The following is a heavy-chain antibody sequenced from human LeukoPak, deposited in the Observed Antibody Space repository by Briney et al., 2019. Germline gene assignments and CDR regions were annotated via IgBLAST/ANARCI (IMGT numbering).Heavy chain of an antibody. CDR2: ISSSGSTM. CDR3: GPYCSSPTCYEVYFDS. D-gene: IGHD2-2*01. J-gene: IGHJ4*02. Sequence: PGGSLRLSCAASGFTFSTYSMNWVRQAPGKGLEWISYISSSGSTMYYADSVKGRFTISRDNAKNSLYLQVYSLRVEDTAVYYCGPYCSSPTCYEVYFDSWGQGTLVTVSS. CDR1: GFTFSTYS. V-gene: IGHV3-48*01.